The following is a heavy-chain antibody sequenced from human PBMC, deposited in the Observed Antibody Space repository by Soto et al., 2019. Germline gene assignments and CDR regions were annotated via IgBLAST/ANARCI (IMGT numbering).Heavy chain of an antibody. CDR1: GGSISSGGYY. Sequence: SETLSLTCTVSGGSISSGGYYWSWIRQHPGKGLEWIGYIYYSGSTYYNPSLKSRVTISVDTSKNQFSLKLSSVTAADTAVYYCARWFGDRDAFDIWGQGTMVTVSS. CDR2: IYYSGST. V-gene: IGHV4-31*03. D-gene: IGHD3-10*01. CDR3: ARWFGDRDAFDI. J-gene: IGHJ3*02.